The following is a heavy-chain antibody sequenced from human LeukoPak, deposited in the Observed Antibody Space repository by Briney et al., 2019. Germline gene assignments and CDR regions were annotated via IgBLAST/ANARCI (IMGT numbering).Heavy chain of an antibody. J-gene: IGHJ3*02. V-gene: IGHV3-23*01. Sequence: GGFLRLSCAASGFAFSSYSMNWVRQAPGKGLECDSAISGSGGSTYYADSVKGRFTISRDNSKNTLYLQMNSLRAEDTAVYYCANDYGDYGAFDIWGQGTMVTVSS. CDR2: ISGSGGST. CDR1: GFAFSSYS. CDR3: ANDYGDYGAFDI. D-gene: IGHD4-17*01.